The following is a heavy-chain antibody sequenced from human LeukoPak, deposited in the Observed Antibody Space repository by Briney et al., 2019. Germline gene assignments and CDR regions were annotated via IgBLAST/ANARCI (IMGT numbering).Heavy chain of an antibody. CDR2: VKSDGSA. V-gene: IGHV3-74*03. D-gene: IGHD5-12*01. J-gene: IGHJ4*02. CDR1: GFTFSPYW. Sequence: GGSLRLSCAASGFTFSPYWMHWVRQAPGKGLVWVSLVKSDGSAMYADSVKGRFTISRDNAKNTLYLQMNSQRAEDTAVYFCAREVASAAFDYWGQGTPVTVSS. CDR3: AREVASAAFDY.